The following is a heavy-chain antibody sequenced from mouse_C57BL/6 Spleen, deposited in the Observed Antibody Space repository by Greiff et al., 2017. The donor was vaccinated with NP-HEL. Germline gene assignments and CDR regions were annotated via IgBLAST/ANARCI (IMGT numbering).Heavy chain of an antibody. CDR3: ARRGVALDY. CDR1: GFTFSSYG. D-gene: IGHD1-1*02. Sequence: DVKLVESGGDLVKPGGSLKLSCAASGFTFSSYGMSWVRQTPDKRLEWVATISSGGSYTYYPDSVKGRFTISRDNAKNTLYLQMSSLKSEDTAMYYCARRGVALDYWGQGTTLTVSS. CDR2: ISSGGSYT. J-gene: IGHJ2*01. V-gene: IGHV5-6*02.